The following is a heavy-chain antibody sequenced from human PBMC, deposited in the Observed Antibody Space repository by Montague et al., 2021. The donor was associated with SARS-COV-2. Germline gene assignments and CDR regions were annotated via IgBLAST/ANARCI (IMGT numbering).Heavy chain of an antibody. CDR1: GFIFDDYG. Sequence: SLRLSCAASGFIFDDYGMSWVRQVPGRGLEWVTGITRNGETTGYADSVKGRVTISRDNAKNSLSLQTNSLRVEDTALYYCTRGFRGGPFDCWGQGTPVTVSS. D-gene: IGHD3-10*01. CDR3: TRGFRGGPFDC. V-gene: IGHV3-20*04. J-gene: IGHJ4*02. CDR2: ITRNGETT.